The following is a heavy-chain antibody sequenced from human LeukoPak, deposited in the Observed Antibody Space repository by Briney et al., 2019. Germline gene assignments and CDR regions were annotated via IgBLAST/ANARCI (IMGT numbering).Heavy chain of an antibody. CDR3: ARAYTAVVLDY. CDR2: ISAYNGNT. J-gene: IGHJ4*02. V-gene: IGHV1-18*01. CDR1: GYTFTNFA. D-gene: IGHD5-18*01. Sequence: ASVKVSCKASGYTFTNFAIIWVRQAPGQGLEWVGWISAYNGNTNHAQMLQDRVTLTTDTSTSTAYMELRSLRSDDTAVYYCARAYTAVVLDYWGQGTLVTVSS.